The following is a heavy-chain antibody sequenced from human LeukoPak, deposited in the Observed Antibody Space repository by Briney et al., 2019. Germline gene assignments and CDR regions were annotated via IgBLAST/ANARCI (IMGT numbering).Heavy chain of an antibody. J-gene: IGHJ4*02. V-gene: IGHV3-15*01. CDR2: IKSKTDGGTT. D-gene: IGHD3-16*01. CDR1: GFTFSSYS. Sequence: GGSLRLSCAASGFTFSSYSMNWVRQAPGKGLEWVGRIKSKTDGGTTDYAAPVKGRFTISRDDSKNTLYLQMNSLKTEDTAVYYCTTVSTFHLFDYWGQGTLVTVSS. CDR3: TTVSTFHLFDY.